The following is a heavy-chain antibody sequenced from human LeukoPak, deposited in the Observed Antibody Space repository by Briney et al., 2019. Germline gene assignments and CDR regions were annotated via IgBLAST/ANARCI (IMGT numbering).Heavy chain of an antibody. D-gene: IGHD1-26*01. CDR3: ARERGSGSYYDYFDY. CDR1: GYSISSGYY. Sequence: SETLSLTCTVSGYSISSGYYWGWIRQPPGKGLEWIGSGSTYYNPSLKSRVTISVDTSKNQFSLKLSSVTAADTAVYYCARERGSGSYYDYFDYWGQGTLVTVSS. CDR2: SGST. J-gene: IGHJ4*02. V-gene: IGHV4-38-2*02.